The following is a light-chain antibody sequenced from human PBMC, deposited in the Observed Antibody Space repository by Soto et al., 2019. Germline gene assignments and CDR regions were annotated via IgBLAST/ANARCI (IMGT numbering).Light chain of an antibody. Sequence: DIQMTQSPSTLYASIGDRVTITCRSSQSISSWLAWYQQKPGKAPKLLIYKASSLESGVPSRFSGSGSGTEFTLTISSLQPDDFATYYCQQYNSDPWTLGHGTYVNIK. V-gene: IGKV1-5*03. CDR2: KAS. CDR3: QQYNSDPWT. CDR1: QSISSW. J-gene: IGKJ1*01.